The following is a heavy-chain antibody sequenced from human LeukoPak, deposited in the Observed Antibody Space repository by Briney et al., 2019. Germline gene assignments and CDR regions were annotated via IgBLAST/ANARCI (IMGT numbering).Heavy chain of an antibody. CDR3: ASDYSLDY. J-gene: IGHJ4*02. D-gene: IGHD6-25*01. Sequence: GGSLRLSCAASGFTFSSYAMTWVRQAPGKGLEWVSTISGSGARTNYADSAKGRFTISRDNSMNTLYLQMNSLRADDTAVYYCASDYSLDYWGQGTLVTVSS. CDR1: GFTFSSYA. V-gene: IGHV3-23*01. CDR2: ISGSGART.